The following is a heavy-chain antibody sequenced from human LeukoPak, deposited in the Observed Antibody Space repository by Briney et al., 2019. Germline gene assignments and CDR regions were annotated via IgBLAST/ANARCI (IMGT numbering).Heavy chain of an antibody. CDR3: AKDGGGSGSYYRYNWFDS. Sequence: GGSLRLSCAASGFTVSSNYMSWVRQAPGKGLEWVSTISWNSGSVSYADSVRGRFTISRDNAKNSLYLQMNSLRADDTALYYCAKDGGGSGSYYRYNWFDSWGQGTLVTVSS. V-gene: IGHV3-9*01. D-gene: IGHD1-26*01. J-gene: IGHJ5*01. CDR1: GFTVSSNY. CDR2: ISWNSGSV.